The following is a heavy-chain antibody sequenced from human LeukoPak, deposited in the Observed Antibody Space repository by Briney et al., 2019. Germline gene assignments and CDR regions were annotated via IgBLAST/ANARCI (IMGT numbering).Heavy chain of an antibody. CDR2: IYTSGST. V-gene: IGHV4-61*02. D-gene: IGHD6-19*01. J-gene: IGHJ6*04. CDR3: ARDFGSGWYLGAAFGV. CDR1: GGSISSGSYY. Sequence: PSETLSLTCTVSGGSISSGSYYWSWIRQPAGKGLEWIGRIYTSGSTNYNPSLKSRVTISVDTSKNQFSLKLSSVTAADTGVDCCARDFGSGWYLGAAFGVWGKGTRVTISS.